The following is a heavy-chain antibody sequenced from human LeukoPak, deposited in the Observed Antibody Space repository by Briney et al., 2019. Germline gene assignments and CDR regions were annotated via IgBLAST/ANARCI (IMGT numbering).Heavy chain of an antibody. J-gene: IGHJ4*02. Sequence: PSETLSLTCTVSGASIYSGDDYWSWLRQPPGKGLEWIGYVYYSGSTHCNPSLKSRVTMSVDTSKNQFSLQLSYVTAADTAVYFCARDAPSIAVAGYVDYWGQGTLVTVSS. D-gene: IGHD6-19*01. CDR2: VYYSGST. V-gene: IGHV4-30-4*01. CDR3: ARDAPSIAVAGYVDY. CDR1: GASIYSGDDY.